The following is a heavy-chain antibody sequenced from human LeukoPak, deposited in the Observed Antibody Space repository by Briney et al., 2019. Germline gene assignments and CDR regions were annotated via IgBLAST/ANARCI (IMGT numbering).Heavy chain of an antibody. Sequence: PGGSLRLSCAASGFTFSSYSMNWVRQAPGKGLEWVSSISAISTYIYYADSVKGRFSISRDNAKNSLFLQMNSLRAEDTALYYCARDRSTNSYAEYFFDYWGHGTLVTVSS. CDR1: GFTFSSYS. CDR3: ARDRSTNSYAEYFFDY. D-gene: IGHD5-18*01. CDR2: ISAISTYI. J-gene: IGHJ4*01. V-gene: IGHV3-21*01.